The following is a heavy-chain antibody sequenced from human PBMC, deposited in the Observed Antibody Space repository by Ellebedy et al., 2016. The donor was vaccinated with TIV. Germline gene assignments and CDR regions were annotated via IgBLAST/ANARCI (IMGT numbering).Heavy chain of an antibody. CDR3: ARLASGSSDLYFYFDF. CDR2: IYPGDSDT. CDR1: TYSFSSYW. V-gene: IGHV5-51*01. J-gene: IGHJ4*02. D-gene: IGHD2-2*01. Sequence: GESLKISCKASTYSFSSYWIGWVRHVPGKGLEWMGVIYPGDSDTRYRPSFQGQVTISADKSSSTVYLQWTSLKASDSAMYYCARLASGSSDLYFYFDFWGQGTLVTVSS.